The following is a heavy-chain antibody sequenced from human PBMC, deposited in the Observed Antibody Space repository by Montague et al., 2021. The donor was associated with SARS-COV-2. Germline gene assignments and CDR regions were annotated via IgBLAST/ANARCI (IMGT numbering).Heavy chain of an antibody. CDR2: IYYSGST. CDR1: GGSISSSSYY. J-gene: IGHJ6*02. V-gene: IGHV4-39*01. D-gene: IGHD1-20*01. Sequence: SETLSLTCTVSGGSISSSSYYWGWIRQPPGKGLEWIGSIYYSGSTYYNPSLKSRVTISVDTSKNQFSLKLSSVTAADTAVYYCARRVTGTTVHYYYYGMDDWGQGTTVTVSS. CDR3: ARRVTGTTVHYYYYGMDD.